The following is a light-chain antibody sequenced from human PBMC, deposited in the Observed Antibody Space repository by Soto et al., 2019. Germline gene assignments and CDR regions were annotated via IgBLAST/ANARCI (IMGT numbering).Light chain of an antibody. CDR2: DVS. CDR3: SSYTSSGTQV. V-gene: IGLV2-14*01. CDR1: SSDVGRYNY. J-gene: IGLJ2*01. Sequence: QSVLTQPASVSGSPGQSITISCTGTSSDVGRYNYVSWYQQHPGKAPKLMIYDVSNRPSDVSNRFSGSKSGNTASLTISGLQAEDKADYYCSSYTSSGTQVFGGGTKLTVL.